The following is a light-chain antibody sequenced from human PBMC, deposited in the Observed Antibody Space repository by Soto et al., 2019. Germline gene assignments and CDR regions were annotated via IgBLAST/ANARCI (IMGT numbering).Light chain of an antibody. J-gene: IGLJ2*01. CDR1: SSDVGGYNY. CDR2: EVT. CDR3: NSYAGSNNLV. V-gene: IGLV2-8*01. Sequence: QSALTQPPSASGSPGQSVPISCTGTSSDVGGYNYVSWYQQHPGKAPKLMIDEVTQRPSGVPDRFSGSKSSITASLPVSGLQAEDEADYYCNSYAGSNNLVFGGGTKLTVL.